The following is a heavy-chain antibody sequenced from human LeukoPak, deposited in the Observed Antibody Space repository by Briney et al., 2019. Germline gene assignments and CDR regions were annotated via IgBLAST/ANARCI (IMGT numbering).Heavy chain of an antibody. Sequence: GGSLRLSCAASGFTFSSYAMSWVRQAPGKGLEWVSAISGSGGSTYYADSVKGRFTISRDNSKSTLYLQMNSLRAEDTAVYYCAMLLGAGSGPWGQGTLVTVSS. CDR2: ISGSGGST. V-gene: IGHV3-23*01. D-gene: IGHD2-15*01. CDR3: AMLLGAGSGP. CDR1: GFTFSSYA. J-gene: IGHJ4*02.